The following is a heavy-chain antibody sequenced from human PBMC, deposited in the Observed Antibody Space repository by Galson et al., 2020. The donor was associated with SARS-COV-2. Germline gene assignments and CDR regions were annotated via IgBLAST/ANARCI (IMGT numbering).Heavy chain of an antibody. D-gene: IGHD3-16*02. CDR2: ISTVGNKK. Sequence: QAGRSLRPPCAASRLTLSIFGMHWARQPPGKGMEWVAVISTVGNKKNDADSMTGRFTITRDTPKNTLYLQMDSLRPEDPAVYFCARAGYRSTWTLGDAFDVWGQGTLVTVAS. V-gene: IGHV3-30*03. CDR3: ARAGYRSTWTLGDAFDV. J-gene: IGHJ3*01. CDR1: RLTLSIFG.